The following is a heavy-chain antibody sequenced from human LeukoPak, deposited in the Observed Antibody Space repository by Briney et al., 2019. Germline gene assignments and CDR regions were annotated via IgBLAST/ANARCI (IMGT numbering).Heavy chain of an antibody. Sequence: QTGGSLRLSCAASGFTLSNYGMDWVRQAPGKGLEWVSYISSSSSSIYYADSVRGRFTISRDNARNSLYLQMNSLRVEDTAVYYCARGGAARPDIWGQGTMVIVSS. D-gene: IGHD6-6*01. CDR1: GFTLSNYG. CDR3: ARGGAARPDI. V-gene: IGHV3-48*01. J-gene: IGHJ3*02. CDR2: ISSSSSSI.